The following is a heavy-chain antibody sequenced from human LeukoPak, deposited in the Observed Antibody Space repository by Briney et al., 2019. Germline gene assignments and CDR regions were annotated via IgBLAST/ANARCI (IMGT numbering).Heavy chain of an antibody. Sequence: GGSLRLSCAASGFTFSSHAMSWVRQAPGKGLEWVSAISGSGGSTYYADSVKGRFTISRDNSKNTLYLQMNSLRAEDTAVYYCAKDQGLSAAAGTGEDYWGQGTLVTVSS. CDR1: GFTFSSHA. J-gene: IGHJ4*02. CDR2: ISGSGGST. CDR3: AKDQGLSAAAGTGEDY. V-gene: IGHV3-23*01. D-gene: IGHD6-13*01.